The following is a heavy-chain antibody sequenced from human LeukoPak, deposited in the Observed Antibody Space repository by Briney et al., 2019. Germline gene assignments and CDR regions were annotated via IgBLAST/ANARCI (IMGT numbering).Heavy chain of an antibody. CDR2: ISSSSCYI. Sequence: GGSLTLFCAASRLTFSSYSMNWVRQAPGKGLEGVSYISSSSCYIYYADSGKGRFTISRDNAKNSLYLQMNSLRAEDTAGYYCARVEMATIRGGGDYWGQGTLVTVSS. CDR1: RLTFSSYS. CDR3: ARVEMATIRGGGDY. V-gene: IGHV3-21*01. D-gene: IGHD5-24*01. J-gene: IGHJ4*02.